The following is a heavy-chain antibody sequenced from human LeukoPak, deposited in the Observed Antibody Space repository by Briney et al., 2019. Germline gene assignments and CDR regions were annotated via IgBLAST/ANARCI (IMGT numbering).Heavy chain of an antibody. CDR1: GFTFSDYY. CDR3: AREKIAVAGTWSDH. Sequence: PGESLRLSCAASGFTFSDYYMSWIRQAPGKGLEWVSYISSSGSTIYYADSVKGRFTISRDDAKNSLYLQMNSLRAEDAAVYYCAREKIAVAGTWSDHWGQGTLVTVSS. CDR2: ISSSGSTI. J-gene: IGHJ4*02. D-gene: IGHD6-19*01. V-gene: IGHV3-11*01.